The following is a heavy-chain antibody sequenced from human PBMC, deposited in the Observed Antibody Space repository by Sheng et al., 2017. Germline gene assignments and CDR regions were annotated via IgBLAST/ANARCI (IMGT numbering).Heavy chain of an antibody. CDR3: ARDHGGATYYYYYYGMDV. Sequence: QVQLVQSGAEVKKPGSSVKVSCKASGDTFSSYAISWVRQAPGQGLEWMGGIIPIFGTANYAQKFQGRVTITADESTSTAYMELSSLRSEDTAVYYCARDHGGATYYYYYYGMDVWGQGTTVTVSS. CDR1: GDTFSSYA. CDR2: IIPIFGTA. J-gene: IGHJ6*02. D-gene: IGHD1-26*01. V-gene: IGHV1-69*01.